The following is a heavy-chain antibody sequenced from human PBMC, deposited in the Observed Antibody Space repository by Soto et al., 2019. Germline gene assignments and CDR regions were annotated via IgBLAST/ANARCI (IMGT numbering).Heavy chain of an antibody. Sequence: GGSLSLSCAASVFTFISYGMHWVRQAPGKGLEWVAVISYDGSNKYYADSVKGRFTISRDNSKNTLYLQMNSLRAEDTAVYYCAKRGYGRYNWFDPWGQGTLVTVSS. CDR3: AKRGYGRYNWFDP. D-gene: IGHD5-18*01. CDR2: ISYDGSNK. V-gene: IGHV3-30*18. J-gene: IGHJ5*02. CDR1: VFTFISYG.